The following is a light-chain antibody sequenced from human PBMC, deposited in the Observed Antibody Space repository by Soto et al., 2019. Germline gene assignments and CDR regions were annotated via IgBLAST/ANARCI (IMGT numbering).Light chain of an antibody. V-gene: IGKV3-20*01. J-gene: IGKJ2*01. CDR3: QQCGSSPQT. Sequence: IVLTQSPGTLSLSPGERATLSCRASQSVSSTYLAWYQQKPGQAPRLLIYGASSRATGIPDRFSGSGSGTDFTLTISRVEPEDFAVYYCQQCGSSPQTFGQGTKLDIK. CDR1: QSVSSTY. CDR2: GAS.